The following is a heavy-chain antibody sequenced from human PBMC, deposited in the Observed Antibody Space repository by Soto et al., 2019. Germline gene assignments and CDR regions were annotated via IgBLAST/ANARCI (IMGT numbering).Heavy chain of an antibody. CDR2: ISGSGGST. CDR3: AKSTYYYDSSGYFETYYFDY. V-gene: IGHV3-23*01. J-gene: IGHJ4*02. D-gene: IGHD3-22*01. CDR1: GFTFSSYA. Sequence: EVRLLESGGGLVQPGGSLRLSCAASGFTFSSYAMSWVRQAPGKGLEWVSAISGSGGSTYYADSVKGRFTISRDNSKNTLYLQMNSLRAEDTAVYYCAKSTYYYDSSGYFETYYFDYWGQGTLVTVSS.